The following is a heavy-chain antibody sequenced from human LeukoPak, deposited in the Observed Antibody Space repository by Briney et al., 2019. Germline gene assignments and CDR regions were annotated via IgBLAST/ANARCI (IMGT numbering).Heavy chain of an antibody. CDR3: ARVALTYWWLHFDY. J-gene: IGHJ4*02. D-gene: IGHD5-12*01. V-gene: IGHV3-11*04. CDR2: ISSSGSTI. CDR1: GFTFSDYY. Sequence: PGGSLRLSCAASGFTFSDYYMSWIRQAPGKGLEWVSYISSSGSTIYYADSVKGRFTISRDNAKNSLYLQMNSLRAEDTAVYYCARVALTYWWLHFDYWGQGTLVTVSS.